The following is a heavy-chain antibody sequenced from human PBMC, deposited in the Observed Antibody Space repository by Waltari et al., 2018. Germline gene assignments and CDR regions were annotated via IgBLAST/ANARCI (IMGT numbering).Heavy chain of an antibody. V-gene: IGHV3-74*01. CDR2: SNSDGSSI. D-gene: IGHD4-17*01. J-gene: IGHJ2*01. CDR3: ARGARRTSQTTGWWYFDL. Sequence: EVQLVESGGGLVQPGGSLRLSCEASEFTFSLYWMHWVRQVPGKGLEWVSRSNSDGSSISYADSVKGRFTISKDNARNTVYLQMNSLRADDTAIYYCARGARRTSQTTGWWYFDLWGRGTLLTVSS. CDR1: EFTFSLYW.